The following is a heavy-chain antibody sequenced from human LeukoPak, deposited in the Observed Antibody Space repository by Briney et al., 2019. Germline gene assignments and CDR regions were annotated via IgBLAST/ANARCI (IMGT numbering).Heavy chain of an antibody. Sequence: GGSLRLSCTASGFNFGDYSLSWFRQAPGVGLEWVAFIRREGYGGTTEYAASVKGRFTISRDDSKSIAYLQMNSLKTEDTGVYYCTRDLDFWRGPLDVWGKGTTVTVSS. CDR1: GFNFGDYS. V-gene: IGHV3-49*03. CDR3: TRDLDFWRGPLDV. CDR2: IRREGYGGTT. D-gene: IGHD3-3*01. J-gene: IGHJ6*04.